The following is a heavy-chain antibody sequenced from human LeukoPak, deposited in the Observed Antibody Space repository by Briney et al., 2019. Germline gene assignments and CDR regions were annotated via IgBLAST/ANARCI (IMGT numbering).Heavy chain of an antibody. CDR2: NSGST. CDR3: ARTVLRFLEVIHDAFDI. Sequence: SETLSLTCTVSGYSIRSGYQWGWIRQPPGKGLEWIGSNSGSTYDNPSLKSRVTILVDTSKNQFSLKLSSVTAADTAVYYCARTVLRFLEVIHDAFDIWGQGTMVTVSS. D-gene: IGHD3-3*01. V-gene: IGHV4-38-2*02. CDR1: GYSIRSGYQ. J-gene: IGHJ3*02.